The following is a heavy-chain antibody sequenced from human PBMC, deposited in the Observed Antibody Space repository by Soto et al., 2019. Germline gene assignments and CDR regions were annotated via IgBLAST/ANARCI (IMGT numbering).Heavy chain of an antibody. V-gene: IGHV1-18*01. CDR2: ISAYNGNT. D-gene: IGHD5-12*01. CDR1: GYTFTSYG. J-gene: IGHJ6*02. Sequence: ASVKVSCKASGYTFTSYGISWVRQAPGQGLEWMGWISAYNGNTNYAQKFQGRVTITADESTSTAYMELSSLRSEDTAVYYCARGILYTKWLRDHYYYGMDVWGQGTTVTVSS. CDR3: ARGILYTKWLRDHYYYGMDV.